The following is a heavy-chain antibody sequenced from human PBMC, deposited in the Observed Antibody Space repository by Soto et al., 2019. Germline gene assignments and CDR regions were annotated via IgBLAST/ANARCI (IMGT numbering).Heavy chain of an antibody. CDR2: IYYSGRT. CDR3: ARQRTTVVTQAYFDH. Sequence: SETLSLTCIVSGESISSRSYYWGWIRQPPGKGLEWIGSIYYSGRTYYNPSFKSRVTISIDTSKDQFSLKLSSVTATDTAVYYCARQRTTVVTQAYFDHWGQGALVTVSS. CDR1: GESISSRSYY. D-gene: IGHD2-21*02. V-gene: IGHV4-39*01. J-gene: IGHJ4*02.